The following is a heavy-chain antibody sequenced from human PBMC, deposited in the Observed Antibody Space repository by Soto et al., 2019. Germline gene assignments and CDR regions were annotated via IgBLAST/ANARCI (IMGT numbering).Heavy chain of an antibody. V-gene: IGHV1-24*01. CDR1: GYTLSELS. Sequence: QVQLVQSGADVKKPGASVKVSCKVSGYTLSELSMHWVRQAPGKGLEWMGGFDPEDGETIYAQTFQDRVTMTEDTSTDTAYMELDSLRSEDTAVYYCVTGPSDFAYVASWGQGTLVTVSS. CDR2: FDPEDGET. J-gene: IGHJ4*02. CDR3: VTGPSDFAYVAS.